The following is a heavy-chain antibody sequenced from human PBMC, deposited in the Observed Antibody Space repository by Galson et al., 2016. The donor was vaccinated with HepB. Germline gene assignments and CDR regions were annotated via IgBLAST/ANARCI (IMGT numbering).Heavy chain of an antibody. V-gene: IGHV3-21*01. CDR2: IDNHGNHI. J-gene: IGHJ5*02. CDR1: GFILSDYS. Sequence: SLRLSCAASGFILSDYSMNWVRQTPGKGLEWISTIDNHGNHIYYEDSVKGRFITSRDNTRNLLYLQMTSLRVDDTATYYCARDLGLWGVIPWGGFDPWGQGIPVTVSS. CDR3: ARDLGLWGVIPWGGFDP. D-gene: IGHD3-10*01.